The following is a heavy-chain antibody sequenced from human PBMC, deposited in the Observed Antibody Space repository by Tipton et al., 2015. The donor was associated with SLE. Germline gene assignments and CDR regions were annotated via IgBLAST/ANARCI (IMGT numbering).Heavy chain of an antibody. CDR3: AKERSMAARGYFDY. J-gene: IGHJ4*02. CDR2: ISGSGGGP. V-gene: IGHV3-23*01. Sequence: GSLRLSCSVSGLRFREAYMSWIRQAPGKGLEWVSTISGSGGGPYYAETVKGRFPISRDNSRNTLYLQMNSLRAEDTAVYYCAKERSMAARGYFDYWGQGTLVTVSS. D-gene: IGHD6-6*01. CDR1: GLRFREAY.